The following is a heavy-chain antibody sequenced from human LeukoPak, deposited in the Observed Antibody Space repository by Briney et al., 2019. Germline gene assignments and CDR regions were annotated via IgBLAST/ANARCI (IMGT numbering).Heavy chain of an antibody. CDR1: GFTFSSYA. D-gene: IGHD2/OR15-2a*01. Sequence: PGGSLRLSCAASGFTFSSYAMSWVHQAPGKGLEWVSSISGSDGSTYYADSVKGRFTISRDNSKNTLYLQMNSLRAEDTAVYYYARAGNTRFDYWGQGTLVTVSS. V-gene: IGHV3-23*01. CDR2: ISGSDGST. CDR3: ARAGNTRFDY. J-gene: IGHJ4*02.